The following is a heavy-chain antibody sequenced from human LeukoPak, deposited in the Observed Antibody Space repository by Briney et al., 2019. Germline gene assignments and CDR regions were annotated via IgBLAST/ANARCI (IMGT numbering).Heavy chain of an antibody. CDR2: IWYDGSNK. CDR3: ARDQYDILTGYYSTGLDY. CDR1: GFTFSSYA. V-gene: IGHV3-33*08. J-gene: IGHJ4*02. D-gene: IGHD3-9*01. Sequence: GGSLRLSCAASGFTFSSYAMSWVRQAPGKGLEWVAVIWYDGSNKYYADSVKGRFTISRDNSKNTLYLQMNSLRAEDTAVYYCARDQYDILTGYYSTGLDYWGQGTLVTVSS.